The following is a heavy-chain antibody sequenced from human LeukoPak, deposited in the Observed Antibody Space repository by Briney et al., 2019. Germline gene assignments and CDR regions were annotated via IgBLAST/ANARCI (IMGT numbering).Heavy chain of an antibody. J-gene: IGHJ4*02. CDR1: GFTFSNAW. V-gene: IGHV3-15*01. CDR3: TTRLYSSGRFDY. CDR2: ITSKSDGGTT. Sequence: PGGSLRLSCAASGFTFSNAWMSWVRQAPGKGLEWVGRITSKSDGGTTDYAAPVKGRFTISRDDSKNTVHLQMNSLKSEDTAMYYCTTRLYSSGRFDYWGQGTLVTVSS. D-gene: IGHD6-19*01.